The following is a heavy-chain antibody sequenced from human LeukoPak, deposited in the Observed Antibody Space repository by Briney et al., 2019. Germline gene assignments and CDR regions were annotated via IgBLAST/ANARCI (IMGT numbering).Heavy chain of an antibody. CDR1: GYTFTSYG. CDR3: ARRALFGDSGYDYNWFDP. D-gene: IGHD5-12*01. CDR2: IDPKSGGT. Sequence: GASVKVSCKASGYTFTSYGISWVRQAPGQGLEWMGWIDPKSGGTSFAQKFQGSVTMTRDTSISTAYIELSRLRYDDTAVYYCARRALFGDSGYDYNWFDPWGQGTLVTVSS. V-gene: IGHV1-2*02. J-gene: IGHJ5*02.